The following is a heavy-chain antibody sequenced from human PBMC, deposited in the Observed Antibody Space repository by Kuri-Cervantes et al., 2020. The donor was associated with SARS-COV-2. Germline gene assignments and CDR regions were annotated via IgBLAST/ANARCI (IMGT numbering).Heavy chain of an antibody. CDR1: GFTFSSYA. D-gene: IGHD5-12*01. V-gene: IGHV3-9*01. CDR3: AKGLRGAFDY. Sequence: SLKISCAASGFTFSSYAMHWVRQAPGKGLEWVSGISWNSGSIGYADSVKGRFTISRDNAKNSLYLQMNSLRAEDTALYYCAKGLRGAFDYWGQGTLVTVSS. CDR2: ISWNSGSI. J-gene: IGHJ4*02.